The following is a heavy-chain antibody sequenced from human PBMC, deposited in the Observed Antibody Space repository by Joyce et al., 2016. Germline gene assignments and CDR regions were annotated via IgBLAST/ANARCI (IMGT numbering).Heavy chain of an antibody. V-gene: IGHV3-30*18. J-gene: IGHJ4*02. CDR1: GLTLSKYG. CDR3: AKILTATYSSGWFLDY. D-gene: IGHD6-25*01. CDR2: ISYDGIYK. Sequence: QVQLVESGGGVVQPGRSLRLSCAASGLTLSKYGVHWGRQAPGKGLEWVAVISYDGIYKYYADSVKGRFTNSRDNSKNTVFLEMNSLRTEDTAVYYCAKILTATYSSGWFLDYWGQGTLVTVSS.